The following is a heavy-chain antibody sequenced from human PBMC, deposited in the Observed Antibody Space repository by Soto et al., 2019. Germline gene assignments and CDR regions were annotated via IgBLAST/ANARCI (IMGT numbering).Heavy chain of an antibody. CDR3: AKEVPGHFDY. V-gene: IGHV3-23*01. J-gene: IGHJ4*02. Sequence: PGGSLRLSCAASGFPFSSYAMNWVRQAPGKGLEWVSVISGSGGFTYYADSVKGRLTISRDNSKNTLYLQLNSLRAEDTAVYYCAKEVPGHFDYWGQGTLVTVSS. CDR1: GFPFSSYA. CDR2: ISGSGGFT.